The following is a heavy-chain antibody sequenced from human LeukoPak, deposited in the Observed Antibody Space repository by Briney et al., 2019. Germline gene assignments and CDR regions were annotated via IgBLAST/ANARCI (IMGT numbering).Heavy chain of an antibody. CDR3: ARAFVTAAGFFDT. Sequence: GGSLRLSCAASGFTVSSSYMSWVRQTPGKGLEWVSVIYSGGDTHYAGSVKGRFTISRDNSVNTLYLQMNSLRTEDTAVYYCARAFVTAAGFFDTWGQGTLVTVSS. CDR1: GFTVSSSY. V-gene: IGHV3-66*02. CDR2: IYSGGDT. D-gene: IGHD6-13*01. J-gene: IGHJ4*02.